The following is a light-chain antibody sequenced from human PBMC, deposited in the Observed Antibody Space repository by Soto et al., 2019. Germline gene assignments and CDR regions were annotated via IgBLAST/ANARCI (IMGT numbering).Light chain of an antibody. CDR2: GNS. V-gene: IGLV1-40*01. CDR1: SPNIGAGYD. J-gene: IGLJ2*01. Sequence: QSVLTQPPSVSGAPGQRVTISCTGSSPNIGAGYDVHWYQQLPGTAPKLLIYGNSNRPSGVPDRFSGSKSGTSASLAITGLQAEDEADYYCQSYDSSLSGYVVGGGTKLTVL. CDR3: QSYDSSLSGYV.